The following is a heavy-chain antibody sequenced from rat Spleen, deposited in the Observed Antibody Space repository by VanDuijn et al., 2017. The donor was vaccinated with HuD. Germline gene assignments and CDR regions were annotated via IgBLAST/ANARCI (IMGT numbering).Heavy chain of an antibody. Sequence: QVQLKESGPGLVQPSQTLSLTCTVSGFSLNNYGVIWVRQPPGKGLEWMGVIWGNGSPNYNLALKSRLSISRDTSKSQVYLKVSSLQPEDTATYYCARDRYNYYFDYWGQGVMVTVSS. CDR1: GFSLNNYG. D-gene: IGHD1-5*01. J-gene: IGHJ2*01. V-gene: IGHV2-13*01. CDR2: IWGNGSP. CDR3: ARDRYNYYFDY.